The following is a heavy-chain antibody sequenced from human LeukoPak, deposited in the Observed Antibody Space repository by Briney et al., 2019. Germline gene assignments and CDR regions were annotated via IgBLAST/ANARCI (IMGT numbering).Heavy chain of an antibody. D-gene: IGHD2-2*01. V-gene: IGHV3-15*01. CDR2: IKSKTDGGTT. CDR1: GFSFEDHA. Sequence: GGSLRLSCVVSGFSFEDHAMHWVRQAPGKGLEWVGRIKSKTDGGTTDYAAPVKGRFTISRDDSKNTLYLQMNSLKTEDTAVYYCTTDIVVVPAAHFDYWGQGTLVTVSS. J-gene: IGHJ4*02. CDR3: TTDIVVVPAAHFDY.